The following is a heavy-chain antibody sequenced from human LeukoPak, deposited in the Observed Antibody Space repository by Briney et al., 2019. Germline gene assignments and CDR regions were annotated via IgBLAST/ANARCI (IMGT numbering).Heavy chain of an antibody. Sequence: GESLKISCKGSGYTFTTYWIGWVRQMPGKGLEWMGIVYPGNSDTRYSPSFQGQVTISADKSTGTAYLQLCRLKASDTAMYYCARWGTVARFIVDYWGQGTLVTVSS. J-gene: IGHJ4*02. CDR2: VYPGNSDT. CDR1: GYTFTTYW. V-gene: IGHV5-51*01. D-gene: IGHD4-17*01. CDR3: ARWGTVARFIVDY.